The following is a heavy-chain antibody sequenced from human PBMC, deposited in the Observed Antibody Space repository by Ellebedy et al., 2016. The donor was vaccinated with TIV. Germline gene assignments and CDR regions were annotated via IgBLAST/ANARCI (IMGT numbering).Heavy chain of an antibody. J-gene: IGHJ2*01. D-gene: IGHD4-11*01. CDR3: ARKAVTGRNWYFDL. CDR1: GFAFNSYS. CDR2: ISGTRVTI. V-gene: IGHV3-48*01. Sequence: GESLKISCSASGFAFNSYSMTWVRQAPGKGLEWISCISGTRVTIYYADSVKGRFTISRDNARNSLYLQMNSLRAEDTAVYFCARKAVTGRNWYFDLWGRGTLVTVSS.